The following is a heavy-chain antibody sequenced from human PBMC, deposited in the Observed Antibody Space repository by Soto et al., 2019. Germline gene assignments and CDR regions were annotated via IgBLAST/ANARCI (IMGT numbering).Heavy chain of an antibody. CDR3: AATPRY. CDR2: IYSTGNT. Sequence: PSENLYLTCTVSGDCIRNSSYWGWIRQPPGKGLEWIGSIYSTGNTYYNPSLNSQVTISVDTSKNQFSLNVISVTAADTAVYYCAATPRYWGQGTLVTVSS. CDR1: GDCIRNSSY. D-gene: IGHD1-26*01. V-gene: IGHV4-39*01. J-gene: IGHJ4*02.